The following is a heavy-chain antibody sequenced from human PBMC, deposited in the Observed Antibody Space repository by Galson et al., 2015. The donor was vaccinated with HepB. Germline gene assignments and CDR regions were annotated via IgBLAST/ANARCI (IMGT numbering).Heavy chain of an antibody. CDR2: ISSNGGST. J-gene: IGHJ4*02. V-gene: IGHV3-64D*06. CDR1: GFTFSSYA. D-gene: IGHD3-10*01. CDR3: VKLGIYYGSGSYYDY. Sequence: SLRLSCAASGFTFSSYAMHWVRQAPGKGLEYVSAISSNGGSTYYADSVKGRFTISRDNSKNTLYLQMSSLRAEDTAVYYCVKLGIYYGSGSYYDYWGQGTLVTVSS.